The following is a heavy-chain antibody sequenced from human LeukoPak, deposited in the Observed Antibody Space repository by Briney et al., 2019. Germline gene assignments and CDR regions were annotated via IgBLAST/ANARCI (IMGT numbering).Heavy chain of an antibody. CDR1: GGTFSSYA. V-gene: IGHV1-69*06. CDR2: IIPIFGTA. CDR3: AREGGILTGYFYYYYMDV. D-gene: IGHD3-9*01. J-gene: IGHJ6*03. Sequence: GASVKVSCKASGGTFSSYAISWVRQAPGQGLEWMGGIIPIFGTANYAQKFQGRVTITADKSTSTAYMELSSLRSEDTAVYYCAREGGILTGYFYYYYMDVWGKGTTVTVSS.